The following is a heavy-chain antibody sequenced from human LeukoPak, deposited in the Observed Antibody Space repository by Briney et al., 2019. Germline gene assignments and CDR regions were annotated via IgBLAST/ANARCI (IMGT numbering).Heavy chain of an antibody. V-gene: IGHV3-23*01. CDR2: ISDGGGST. J-gene: IGHJ6*03. CDR1: GFTFSDYY. CDR3: AKDHYYMDV. Sequence: GGSLRLSCAASGFTFSDYYMSWIRQAPGKGLEWVSGISDGGGSTYYADSVKGRFTISRDNSKNTLYLQMNSLRAEDTAVYYCAKDHYYMDVWGKGTTVTVSS.